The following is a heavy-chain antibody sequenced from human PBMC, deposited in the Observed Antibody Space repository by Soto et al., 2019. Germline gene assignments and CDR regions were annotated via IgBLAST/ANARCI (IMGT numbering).Heavy chain of an antibody. CDR1: GGSISSGGYY. V-gene: IGHV4-31*03. J-gene: IGHJ4*02. CDR3: AREGCSGGSCYSSESYFDY. Sequence: QVQLQESGPGLVKPSQTLSLTCTVSGGSISSGGYYWSWIRQHPGKGLEWIGYIYYSGSTYYNPSLKSRVTILVDTSKNQFSLKLSSVTAADTAVYYCAREGCSGGSCYSSESYFDYWGQGTLVTVSS. D-gene: IGHD2-15*01. CDR2: IYYSGST.